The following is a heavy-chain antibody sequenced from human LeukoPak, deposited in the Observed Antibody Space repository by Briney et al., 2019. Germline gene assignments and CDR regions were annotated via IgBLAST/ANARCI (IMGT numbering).Heavy chain of an antibody. V-gene: IGHV1-24*01. CDR3: ATVITISRFDP. CDR2: FDPEDGKT. D-gene: IGHD3-3*01. CDR1: GYTLAELS. Sequence: ASVKVSCKVSGYTLAELSMHWVRQAPGKGLEWMGGFDPEDGKTIYAQKFQGRVTMTEDTSTDTAYMELSSLRSEDTAMYYCATVITISRFDPWGQGTLVTVSS. J-gene: IGHJ5*02.